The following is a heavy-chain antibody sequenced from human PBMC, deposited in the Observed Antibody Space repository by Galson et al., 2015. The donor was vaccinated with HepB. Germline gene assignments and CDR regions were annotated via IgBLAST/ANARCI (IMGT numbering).Heavy chain of an antibody. CDR2: TWHDGRNS. D-gene: IGHD2-15*01. CDR3: AREGQIAAPATFDY. CDR1: GFTFSRYG. V-gene: IGHV3-33*08. J-gene: IGHJ4*02. Sequence: SLRLSCAASGFTFSRYGMHWVRQVPGKGLEWVAVTWHDGRNSFYTASVKGRFTIARDNSQNTLFLHMTNLPAEDTALYYCAREGQIAAPATFDYWGQGTLVTVSS.